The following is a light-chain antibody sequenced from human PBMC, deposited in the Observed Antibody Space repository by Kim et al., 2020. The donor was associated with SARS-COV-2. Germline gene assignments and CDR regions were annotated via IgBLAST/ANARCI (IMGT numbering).Light chain of an antibody. V-gene: IGKV3-15*01. CDR3: QQYNNWPPLT. Sequence: SPGERATLSCRASQSVSSNLAWYQQKPGQAPRLLIYGASTRATGIPARFSGSGSGTEFTLTISSLQSEDFAVYYCQQYNNWPPLTFGGGTKVEIK. CDR1: QSVSSN. J-gene: IGKJ4*01. CDR2: GAS.